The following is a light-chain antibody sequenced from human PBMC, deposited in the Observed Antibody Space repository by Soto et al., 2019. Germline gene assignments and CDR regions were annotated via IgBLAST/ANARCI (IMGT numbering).Light chain of an antibody. CDR2: AAS. CDR1: QDIAIY. V-gene: IGKV1-9*01. CDR3: KQLRMYPST. Sequence: IQLTQSPSSLSASVGDRVTITCRASQDIAIYLAWYQQKPGEAPKLLIYAASTLYGGVPSRFSGSGSGTDFDLTITSLQAEDFATYYCKQLRMYPSTFGGGTKVDIK. J-gene: IGKJ4*01.